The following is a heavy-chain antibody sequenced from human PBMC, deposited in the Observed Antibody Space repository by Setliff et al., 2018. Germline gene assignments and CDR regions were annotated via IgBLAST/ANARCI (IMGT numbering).Heavy chain of an antibody. V-gene: IGHV1-18*01. D-gene: IGHD3-22*01. CDR2: ISAYSGKA. CDR3: ARINFYVSSGYYYAPDY. CDR1: GYTLSDYG. Sequence: VASVKVSCKASGYTLSDYGITWVRQAPGQGLEWMGWISAYSGKAYYAQKLQDRATMTTDTSTGTAYMELGSLTSDDTAIYYCARINFYVSSGYYYAPDYWGQGTLVTVS. J-gene: IGHJ4*02.